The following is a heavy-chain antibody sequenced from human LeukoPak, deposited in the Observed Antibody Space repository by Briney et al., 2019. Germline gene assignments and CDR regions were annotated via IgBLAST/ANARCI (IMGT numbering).Heavy chain of an antibody. CDR2: IIPIFGTA. CDR3: ARGDRPLYSNYDYYYYGMDV. J-gene: IGHJ6*02. Sequence: GSSVKVSCKASGGTFSSYAISWVRQAPGQGLEWMGGIIPIFGTANYAQKFQGRVTITADESTSTAYMELSSLRSEDTAVYYCARGDRPLYSNYDYYYYGMDVWGQGTTVTVSS. V-gene: IGHV1-69*01. D-gene: IGHD4-11*01. CDR1: GGTFSSYA.